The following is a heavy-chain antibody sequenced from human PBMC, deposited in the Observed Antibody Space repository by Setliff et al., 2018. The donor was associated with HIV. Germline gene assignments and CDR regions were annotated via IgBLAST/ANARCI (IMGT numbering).Heavy chain of an antibody. CDR1: GFTFRRYW. J-gene: IGHJ4*02. D-gene: IGHD6-19*01. V-gene: IGHV3-7*01. Sequence: LRLSCAASGFTFRRYWMNWVRQAPGKGLGWVANIKEDGSEKYYVDSVKGRFTISRDKVKNSLYLQMNSLRVEDTAVYYCARARTGWYNFDYWGQGTPVTVSS. CDR3: ARARTGWYNFDY. CDR2: IKEDGSEK.